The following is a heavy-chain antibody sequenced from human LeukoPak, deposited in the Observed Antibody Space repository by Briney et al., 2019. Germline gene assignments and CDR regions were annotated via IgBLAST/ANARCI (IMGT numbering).Heavy chain of an antibody. V-gene: IGHV4-38-2*02. D-gene: IGHD6-13*01. Sequence: SETLSLTCTVSGYSISSGYYWGWIRQPPGKGLEWIGSIYHSGSTYYNPSLKSRVTISVDTSKNRFSLKLSSVTAADTAVYYCATWGSSSSNRDFDYWGQGTLVTVSS. J-gene: IGHJ4*02. CDR1: GYSISSGYY. CDR3: ATWGSSSSNRDFDY. CDR2: IYHSGST.